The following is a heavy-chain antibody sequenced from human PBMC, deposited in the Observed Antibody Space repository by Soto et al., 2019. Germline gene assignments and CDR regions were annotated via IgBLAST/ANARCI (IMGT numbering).Heavy chain of an antibody. J-gene: IGHJ4*02. D-gene: IGHD3-16*01. Sequence: EVQLLESGGGLVQPGGSLRLSCAASGFTFNSYAMSWVRQAPGKGLEWVSAISGSGGSTYYADSVKGRFTISRDNSKNTLYLQMNSLRGEDTAVYYCAKDKDLGLSPMREFDSWGQGTLVTVSS. V-gene: IGHV3-23*01. CDR1: GFTFNSYA. CDR3: AKDKDLGLSPMREFDS. CDR2: ISGSGGST.